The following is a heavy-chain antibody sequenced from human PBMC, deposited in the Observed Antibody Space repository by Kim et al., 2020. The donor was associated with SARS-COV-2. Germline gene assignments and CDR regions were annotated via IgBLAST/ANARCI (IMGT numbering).Heavy chain of an antibody. CDR3: ARPPGGVAVAGRGDY. CDR1: GYTFTGYY. V-gene: IGHV1-2*02. Sequence: ASVKVSCKASGYTFTGYYMHWVRQAPGQGLEWMGWINPNSGGTNYAQKFQGRVTMTRDTSISTAYMELSRLRSDDTAVYYCARPPGGVAVAGRGDYWGQGTLVTVSS. J-gene: IGHJ4*02. CDR2: INPNSGGT. D-gene: IGHD6-19*01.